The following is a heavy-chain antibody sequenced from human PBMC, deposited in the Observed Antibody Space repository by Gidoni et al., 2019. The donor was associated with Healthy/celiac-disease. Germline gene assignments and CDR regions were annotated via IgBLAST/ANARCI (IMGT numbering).Heavy chain of an antibody. J-gene: IGHJ4*02. CDR1: GFTFSSYS. V-gene: IGHV3-48*02. CDR3: ARVRITIIDY. D-gene: IGHD3-3*01. CDR2: ISSSSSTI. Sequence: EVQLVESGGGLVQPGGSLILHCAASGFTFSSYSINWVRQAPGKGLEWVSYISSSSSTIYYADSVKGRFTISRDNAKNSLYLQMNSLRDEDTAVYYCARVRITIIDYWGQGTLVTVSS.